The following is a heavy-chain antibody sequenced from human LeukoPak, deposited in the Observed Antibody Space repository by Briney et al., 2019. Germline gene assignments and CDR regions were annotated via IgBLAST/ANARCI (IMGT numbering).Heavy chain of an antibody. CDR2: IKQDGSDK. CDR3: ARVRCSSNSCFPDY. CDR1: GFTFSTYW. V-gene: IGHV3-7*01. J-gene: IGHJ4*02. Sequence: GGSLRLSCAASGFTFSTYWMSWVRQAPGKGLEWVANIKQDGSDKYYVDSVKGRFTISRDNAKNSLFLQMNSPRAEDTAVYHCARVRCSSNSCFPDYWGQGTLVIVSS. D-gene: IGHD2-2*01.